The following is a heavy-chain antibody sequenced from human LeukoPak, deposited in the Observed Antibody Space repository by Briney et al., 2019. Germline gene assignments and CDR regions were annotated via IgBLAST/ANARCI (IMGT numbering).Heavy chain of an antibody. Sequence: GESLRLSCAASGFTFSSYAMHWVRQAPGKGLEYVSAISSNGGSTYYANSVKGRFTISRDNSKNTLYLQMGSLRAEDMAVYYCAREFNGDYPSPLQHWGQGTLVTVSS. J-gene: IGHJ1*01. CDR1: GFTFSSYA. V-gene: IGHV3-64*01. D-gene: IGHD4-17*01. CDR3: AREFNGDYPSPLQH. CDR2: ISSNGGST.